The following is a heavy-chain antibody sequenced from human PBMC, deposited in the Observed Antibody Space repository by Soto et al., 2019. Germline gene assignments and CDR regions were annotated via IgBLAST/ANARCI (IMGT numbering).Heavy chain of an antibody. CDR1: GFTFSTYA. V-gene: IGHV3-23*01. Sequence: EVQLLESGGGLVQPGGSLTLSCAASGFTFSTYAMTWVRQAPGKGLEWVSTISDSDGSTYYADSVKGRFTISRDNSKNTVYLQMNSLRAEETAVYYCEKEVAGGWYDFDYWGQGTMVTVSS. D-gene: IGHD6-19*01. CDR2: ISDSDGST. CDR3: EKEVAGGWYDFDY. J-gene: IGHJ4*02.